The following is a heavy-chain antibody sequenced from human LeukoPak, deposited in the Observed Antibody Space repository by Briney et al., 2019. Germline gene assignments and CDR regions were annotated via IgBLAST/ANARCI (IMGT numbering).Heavy chain of an antibody. V-gene: IGHV4-34*01. Sequence: SETLSLTCVVYGGSLTDYFWSWIRQPPGKGLEWIGEINRSGTTKYNPSLESRVTISLDTSKRQSSLKLSSATAADTTVYYCALSTTRVTTRTLDYWGKGTLVTVSS. CDR2: INRSGTT. CDR1: GGSLTDYF. CDR3: ALSTTRVTTRTLDY. J-gene: IGHJ4*02. D-gene: IGHD4-17*01.